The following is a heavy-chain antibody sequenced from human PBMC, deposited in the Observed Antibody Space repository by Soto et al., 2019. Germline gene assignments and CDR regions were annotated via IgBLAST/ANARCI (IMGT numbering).Heavy chain of an antibody. V-gene: IGHV1-58*01. CDR1: GFTFSNSA. J-gene: IGHJ4*02. Sequence: QVQVVQSGPEVKEPGASVKVSCRTSGFTFSNSAVQWVRQARGQRLEWIGWIGVARGNTNYAQDYQGRLTITRDMSTNTAYMELSSLSSEDTALYYCAAPVYVGCGCCHFDYWGQGAVVTVSS. D-gene: IGHD2-15*01. CDR2: IGVARGNT. CDR3: AAPVYVGCGCCHFDY.